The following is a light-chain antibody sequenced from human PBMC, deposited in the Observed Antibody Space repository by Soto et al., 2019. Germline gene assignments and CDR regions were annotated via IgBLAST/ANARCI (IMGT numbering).Light chain of an antibody. CDR1: ESISRDY. CDR3: QQYDKWPPYT. Sequence: EIVLTQSPGTLSLSPGQRATLSCRASESISRDYLAWYQQRLGQAPRLLIYGASSGATGVPARFSGSGSGTDFTLTISSLQSEDFAIYFCQQYDKWPPYTFGQGTKLEIK. CDR2: GAS. J-gene: IGKJ2*01. V-gene: IGKV3-15*01.